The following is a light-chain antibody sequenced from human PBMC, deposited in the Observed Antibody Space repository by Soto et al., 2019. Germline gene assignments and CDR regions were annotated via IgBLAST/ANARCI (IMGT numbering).Light chain of an antibody. Sequence: IQMTQSPSSLSASVGDRVTITCLASQTISDFLNWYQHKPGKAPKLLIYAASSLQGGVPSRFSGSGSGTNFTLTISGLQSEGLATYFCQQSFSTPRTFGQGTKVDIK. CDR3: QQSFSTPRT. CDR1: QTISDF. CDR2: AAS. J-gene: IGKJ1*01. V-gene: IGKV1-39*01.